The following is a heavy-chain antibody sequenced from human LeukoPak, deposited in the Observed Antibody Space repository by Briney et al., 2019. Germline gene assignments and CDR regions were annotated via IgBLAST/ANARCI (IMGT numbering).Heavy chain of an antibody. CDR1: GATFSSYG. CDR3: AKDLSMVRGLIISPRSSPDY. Sequence: GGSLRLSCAACGATFSSYGMLWVPHATGKALECVAYISYGGNNKYYADSVKGRFTISRDNSKNTLYLQMRSLRAEDTAVYYRAKDLSMVRGLIISPRSSPDYWGQGTLVTGSS. J-gene: IGHJ4*02. CDR2: ISYGGNNK. D-gene: IGHD3-10*01. V-gene: IGHV3-30*18.